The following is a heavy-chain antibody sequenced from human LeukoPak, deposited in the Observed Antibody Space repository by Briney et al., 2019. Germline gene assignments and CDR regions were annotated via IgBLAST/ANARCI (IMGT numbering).Heavy chain of an antibody. J-gene: IGHJ4*02. CDR1: GFIFSSFG. CDR3: AKEGFSGYGQIDH. CDR2: IRRDGNYR. V-gene: IGHV3-30*02. D-gene: IGHD3-22*01. Sequence: PGRSLRLPCAASGFIFSSFGMFWVRQAPGKGLEWLTFIRRDGNYRHYVDSVKGRSTVSRDNSRNTLFLQIDSVTAEDTAVYYCAKEGFSGYGQIDHWGQGTLVTVAS.